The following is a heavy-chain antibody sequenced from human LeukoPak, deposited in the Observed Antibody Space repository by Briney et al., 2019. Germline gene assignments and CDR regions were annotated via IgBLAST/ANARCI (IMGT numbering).Heavy chain of an antibody. CDR3: ARLGPTVTSHGVSYYYYEMDV. D-gene: IGHD4-11*01. V-gene: IGHV5-51*01. Sequence: GESLKISCKASGYSFSSYWIGWVRQMPGKGLECMGIIYPGDSATEYSPSFQGQVTISADKSISTSYLQWSSLKASDTAMYYCARLGPTVTSHGVSYYYYEMDVWGQGTTVTVSS. CDR2: IYPGDSAT. CDR1: GYSFSSYW. J-gene: IGHJ6*02.